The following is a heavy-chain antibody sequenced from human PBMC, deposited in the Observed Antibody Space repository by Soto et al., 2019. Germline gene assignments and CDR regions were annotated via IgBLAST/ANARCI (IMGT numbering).Heavy chain of an antibody. J-gene: IGHJ5*02. CDR3: ARDPGWFDP. Sequence: TSETLSLTCNVSGGSISNSNYYWGWIRQPPGKGLEWIGYIYYSGNTNYNPSLKSRVTISVDTSKNQFSLKLSSVTAADTAVYYCARDPGWFDPWGQGTLVTVSS. CDR2: IYYSGNT. CDR1: GGSISNSNYY. V-gene: IGHV4-61*01.